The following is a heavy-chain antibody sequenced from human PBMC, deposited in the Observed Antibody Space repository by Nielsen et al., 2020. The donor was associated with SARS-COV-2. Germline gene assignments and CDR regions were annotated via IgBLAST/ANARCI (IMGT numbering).Heavy chain of an antibody. Sequence: WIRQPPGKGLEWIGEINHSGSTKYNPSLKSRVTISVDTSKNQFSLKLSSVTAADTAVYFCARGKRSFSGAFLNFYYYYYMDVWGKGTTVTVSS. V-gene: IGHV4-34*01. D-gene: IGHD3-3*01. CDR2: INHSGST. J-gene: IGHJ6*03. CDR3: ARGKRSFSGAFLNFYYYYYMDV.